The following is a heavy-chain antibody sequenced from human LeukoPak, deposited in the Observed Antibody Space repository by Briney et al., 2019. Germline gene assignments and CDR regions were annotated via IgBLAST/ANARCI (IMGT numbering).Heavy chain of an antibody. V-gene: IGHV4-39*01. CDR3: ARGGYSSSSEYYFDY. CDR1: GGSISSSSYY. J-gene: IGHJ4*02. D-gene: IGHD6-6*01. Sequence: SETLSLTCTVSGGSISSSSYYWGWIRQPPGKGLEWIGSIYYSGSTYYNPSLKSRVTISVDTSKNQFSPKLSSVTPEDTAVYYCARGGYSSSSEYYFDYWGQGALVTVSS. CDR2: IYYSGST.